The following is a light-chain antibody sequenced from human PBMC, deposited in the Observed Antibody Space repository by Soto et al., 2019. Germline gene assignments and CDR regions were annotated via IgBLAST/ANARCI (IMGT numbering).Light chain of an antibody. CDR3: TSYASGSSHVV. CDR2: DVN. Sequence: QSVLTQPASVSGSPGQSITLSCTGTSSDIGGYDYVSWYQRHPGKSHKLIIYDVNNRPSGVSNRFSGSKSGNTASLTISGLQAEDYADYYCTSYASGSSHVVFGGGTKLTVL. V-gene: IGLV2-14*01. CDR1: SSDIGGYDY. J-gene: IGLJ2*01.